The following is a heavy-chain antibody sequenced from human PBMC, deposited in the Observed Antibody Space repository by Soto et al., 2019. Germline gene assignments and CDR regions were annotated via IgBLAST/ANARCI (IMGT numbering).Heavy chain of an antibody. D-gene: IGHD1-26*01. Sequence: SVKVSCKASGGTFSSYAISWVRQAPGQGLEWMGGIIPIFGTANYAQKFQGRVTITADESTSTAYMELSSLRSEDTAVYYCARDSRVYSGSYYHYYYGMDVWGQGTTVTVSS. V-gene: IGHV1-69*13. CDR1: GGTFSSYA. CDR2: IIPIFGTA. J-gene: IGHJ6*02. CDR3: ARDSRVYSGSYYHYYYGMDV.